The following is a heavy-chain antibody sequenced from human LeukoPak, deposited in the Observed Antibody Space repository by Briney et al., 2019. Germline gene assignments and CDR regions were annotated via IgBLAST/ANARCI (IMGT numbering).Heavy chain of an antibody. V-gene: IGHV3-7*01. CDR2: IKEDGSAK. D-gene: IGHD3-10*01. Sequence: GGSLRLSCGASGFTFSGYWMSWVRQAPGKGLEWVANIKEDGSAKYYVDSVKGRFTISRDNAENSLYLQMNSLRAEDTAVYYCARAQHPYYYGSGSYLWGQGTLVTVSS. CDR1: GFTFSGYW. J-gene: IGHJ4*02. CDR3: ARAQHPYYYGSGSYL.